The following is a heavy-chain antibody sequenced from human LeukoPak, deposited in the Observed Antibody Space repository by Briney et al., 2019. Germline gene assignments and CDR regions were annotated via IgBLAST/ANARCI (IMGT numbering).Heavy chain of an antibody. CDR3: ARDRLVVPHNWFDP. Sequence: ASVKVSCKASGYTFTGYYMHWVRQAPGQGLEWMGWINPNSGGTNYAQKFQGRVTMTRDASISTAYMELSRLRSDDTAVYYCARDRLVVPHNWFDPWGQGTQVTVSS. CDR1: GYTFTGYY. CDR2: INPNSGGT. J-gene: IGHJ5*02. V-gene: IGHV1-2*02. D-gene: IGHD2-2*01.